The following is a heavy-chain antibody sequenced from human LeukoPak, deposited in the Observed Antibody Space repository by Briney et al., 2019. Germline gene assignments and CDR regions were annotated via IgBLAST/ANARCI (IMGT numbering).Heavy chain of an antibody. J-gene: IGHJ5*02. CDR3: ARVATPVFDP. CDR2: IHYSGST. V-gene: IGHV4-31*03. Sequence: SQTLSLTCTVSGGSISSGGYYWSWIRQHPGKGLEWIGYIHYSGSTYYNPSLKSRVTISVDTSKNQFSLKLSSVTAADTAVYYCARVATPVFDPWGQGTLVTVSS. CDR1: GGSISSGGYY. D-gene: IGHD2-15*01.